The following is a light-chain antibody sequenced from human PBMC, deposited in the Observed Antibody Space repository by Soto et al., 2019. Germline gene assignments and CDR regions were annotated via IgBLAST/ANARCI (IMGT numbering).Light chain of an antibody. Sequence: EIVLTQSPATLSLSPGERATLSCRASQSVSSYLAWYKQKPGQAPRLLIYDASNRATCIPARFSGSGSGTDFTLTIISLEPEDLAVYYCQQRSNWPPGFGQGTKLDIK. J-gene: IGKJ2*03. CDR1: QSVSSY. CDR3: QQRSNWPPG. CDR2: DAS. V-gene: IGKV3-11*01.